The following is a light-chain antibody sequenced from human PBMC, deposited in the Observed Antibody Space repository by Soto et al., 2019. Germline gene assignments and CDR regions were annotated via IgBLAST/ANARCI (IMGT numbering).Light chain of an antibody. CDR3: TSYASGSSHVV. CDR1: SSDMGGYDY. V-gene: IGLV2-14*01. J-gene: IGLJ2*01. CDR2: DVN. Sequence: QSVLTQPASVSGSPGQSITLSCTGTSSDMGGYDYVSGYLRHPGKAPKLIIYDVNNRPSGGSNRFSGSKSGNTASLTISGLQAEDEADYYCTSYASGSSHVVFGGGTKVTVL.